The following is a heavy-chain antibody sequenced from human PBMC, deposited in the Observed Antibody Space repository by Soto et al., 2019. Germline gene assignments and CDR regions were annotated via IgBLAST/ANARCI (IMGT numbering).Heavy chain of an antibody. J-gene: IGHJ6*02. CDR3: ASEIPHYDILTGPPLYGMDV. V-gene: IGHV4-38-2*02. CDR1: GYSISSGYY. D-gene: IGHD3-9*01. Sequence: SETLSLTCTVSGYSISSGYYWSWIRQPPGKGLEWIGSIYYSGSTYYNPSLKSRVTISVDTSKNQFSLKLSSVTAADTAVYYCASEIPHYDILTGPPLYGMDVWGQGTTVTVSS. CDR2: IYYSGST.